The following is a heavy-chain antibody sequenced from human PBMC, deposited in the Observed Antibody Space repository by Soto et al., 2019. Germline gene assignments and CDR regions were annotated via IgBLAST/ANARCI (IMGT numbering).Heavy chain of an antibody. CDR3: ARGGGGYCSSTSCYYLFDY. Sequence: SETLSLTCTVSGGSISSYYWSWIRQPPGKGLEWIGYIYYSGSTNYNPSLKSRVTISVDTSKNQFSLKLSSVTAADTAVYYCARGGGGYCSSTSCYYLFDYWGQGIPVTVSS. CDR2: IYYSGST. D-gene: IGHD2-2*01. V-gene: IGHV4-59*01. J-gene: IGHJ4*02. CDR1: GGSISSYY.